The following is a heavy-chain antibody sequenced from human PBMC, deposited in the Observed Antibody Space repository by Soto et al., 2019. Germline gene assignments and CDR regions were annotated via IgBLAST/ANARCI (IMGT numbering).Heavy chain of an antibody. CDR2: ISGSSSYV. Sequence: EVQLVESGGGLVKPGGSLRLSCAGSGFTFSTYDMNWVRQAPGKGLEWVSSISGSSSYVYFADSVKGRFTISRDNAKNSLYLQMNSLRAEDTAVYYCARGWRVAAAGKFYYGLGVWGQGTTVTVSS. CDR3: ARGWRVAAAGKFYYGLGV. V-gene: IGHV3-21*01. CDR1: GFTFSTYD. J-gene: IGHJ6*02. D-gene: IGHD6-13*01.